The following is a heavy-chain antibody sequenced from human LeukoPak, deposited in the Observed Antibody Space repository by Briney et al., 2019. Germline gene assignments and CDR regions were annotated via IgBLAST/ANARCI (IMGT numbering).Heavy chain of an antibody. J-gene: IGHJ4*02. V-gene: IGHV4-39*07. CDR1: GGSISSSTYY. CDR3: ASRISKAGFD. Sequence: SETLSLTCTVSGGSISSSTYYWGWIRQPPGKGLEWIGSIYYSGKTYYNPSLKSRVTMSMDTSKNQFSLKLSSVTAADTAVYYSASRISKAGFDWGQGTQVTVSS. CDR2: IYYSGKT. D-gene: IGHD6-13*01.